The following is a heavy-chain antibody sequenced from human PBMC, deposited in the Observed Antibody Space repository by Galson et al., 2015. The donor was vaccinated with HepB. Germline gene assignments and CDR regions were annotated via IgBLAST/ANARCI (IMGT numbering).Heavy chain of an antibody. CDR2: MNPNSGNT. J-gene: IGHJ4*02. D-gene: IGHD6-19*01. Sequence: SVKVSCKASGYTFTSYDINWVRQATGQGLEWMGWMNPNSGNTGYAQKFQGRVTMTRNTSISTAYMELSSLRSEDTAVYYCARDLVAVAGNGADYWGQGTLVTVSS. CDR1: GYTFTSYD. V-gene: IGHV1-8*01. CDR3: ARDLVAVAGNGADY.